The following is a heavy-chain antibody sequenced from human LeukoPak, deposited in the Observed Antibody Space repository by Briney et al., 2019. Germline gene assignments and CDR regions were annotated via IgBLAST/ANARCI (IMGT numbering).Heavy chain of an antibody. CDR1: GYSISSGYH. Sequence: PSETLSLTCAVSGYSISSGYHWDWIRQPPGKGLEWIGSIHHSGSTYYNPSLKSRVTISVDTSKNQFSLKLSSVTAAVTAVYYCARINWNPDYWGQGTLVTVSS. CDR3: ARINWNPDY. V-gene: IGHV4-38-2*01. D-gene: IGHD1-1*01. J-gene: IGHJ4*02. CDR2: IHHSGST.